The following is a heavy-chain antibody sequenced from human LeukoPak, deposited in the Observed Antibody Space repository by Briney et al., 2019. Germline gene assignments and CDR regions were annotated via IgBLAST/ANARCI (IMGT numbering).Heavy chain of an antibody. Sequence: PSETLSLTCTVSGGSISSYYWSWIRQPPGKGLEWIGYIYYSGSTNYNPSLKSRVTISVDTSKNRFSLKLSSVTAADTAVYYCARERRDSLYLDYWGQGTLVTVSS. D-gene: IGHD3-9*01. CDR2: IYYSGST. V-gene: IGHV4-59*01. CDR1: GGSISSYY. CDR3: ARERRDSLYLDY. J-gene: IGHJ4*02.